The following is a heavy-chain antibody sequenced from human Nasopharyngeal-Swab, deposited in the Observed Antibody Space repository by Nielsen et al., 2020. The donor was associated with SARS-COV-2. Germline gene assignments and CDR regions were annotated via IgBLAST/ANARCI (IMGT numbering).Heavy chain of an antibody. D-gene: IGHD3-22*01. CDR2: ISSNGGST. CDR3: ARDEPYYDSRPFDY. CDR1: GFTFSSYA. V-gene: IGHV3-64D*06. J-gene: IGHJ4*02. Sequence: GGSLRLSCSASGFTFSSYAMHWVRQAPGKGLEYVSAISSNGGSTYYADSVKGRFTISRGNSKNTLYLQMSSLRSEDTAVYYCARDEPYYDSRPFDYWGQGTLVTVSS.